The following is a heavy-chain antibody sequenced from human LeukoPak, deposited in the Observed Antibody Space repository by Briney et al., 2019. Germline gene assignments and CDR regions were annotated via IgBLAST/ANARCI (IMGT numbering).Heavy chain of an antibody. D-gene: IGHD6-19*01. CDR2: ISSSSGTI. J-gene: IGHJ4*02. CDR1: GFSFSDYY. V-gene: IGHV3-11*04. CDR3: ASGSGWFSFDS. Sequence: GGSLRLSCAASGFSFSDYYMSWIRQAPGKGLEWLSYISSSSGTIYYADSVKGRFTISRDNAQNSLFLQMNSLRAEDTAVYFCASGSGWFSFDSWGRGTLVTVPS.